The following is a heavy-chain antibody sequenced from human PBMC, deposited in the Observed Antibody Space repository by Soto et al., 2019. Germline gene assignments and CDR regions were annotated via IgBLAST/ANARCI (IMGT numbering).Heavy chain of an antibody. V-gene: IGHV1-18*01. D-gene: IGHD5-12*01. CDR1: GYTFTSYG. CDR2: ISAYSGNT. CDR3: ARLVATRGGSWFDP. J-gene: IGHJ5*02. Sequence: ASVKVSCKASGYTFTSYGISWVRQAPGQGLEWMGWISAYSGNTNYAQKLQGRVTMTTDTSTSTAYMELRSLRSDDTAVYYCARLVATRGGSWFDPWGQGTLVTVSS.